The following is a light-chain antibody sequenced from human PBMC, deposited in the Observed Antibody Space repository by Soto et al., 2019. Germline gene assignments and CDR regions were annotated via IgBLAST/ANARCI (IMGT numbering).Light chain of an antibody. V-gene: IGKV3-20*01. CDR3: HHGGGSQP. CDR2: GAS. CDR1: QSISSSN. Sequence: EIVLTQSPGTLSLSPGERATLSCRASQSISSSNLVWYQQKPGQAPRLLIYGASSRATGIPDRFSGSGSGTDFTLSISSLEPEDFGVYFCHHGGGSQPFGQLTKVETK. J-gene: IGKJ1*01.